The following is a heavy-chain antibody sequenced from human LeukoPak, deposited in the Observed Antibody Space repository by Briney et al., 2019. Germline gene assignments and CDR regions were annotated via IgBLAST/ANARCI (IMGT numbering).Heavy chain of an antibody. Sequence: SVTVSCKASGGTFSSYAISWVRQAPGQGLEWMGGIIPIFGTANYAQKFQGRVTITADESTSTAYMELSSLRSEDTAVYYCATRGAVAGRREEVYWGQGTLVTVSS. J-gene: IGHJ4*02. CDR2: IIPIFGTA. V-gene: IGHV1-69*01. CDR3: ATRGAVAGRREEVY. D-gene: IGHD6-19*01. CDR1: GGTFSSYA.